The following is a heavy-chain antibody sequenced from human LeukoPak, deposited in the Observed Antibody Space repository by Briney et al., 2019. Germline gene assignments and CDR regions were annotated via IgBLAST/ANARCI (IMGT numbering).Heavy chain of an antibody. CDR1: DGSTTGTRYY. CDR3: ERVTKYDNSRNNYYMDV. D-gene: IGHD4-17*01. J-gene: IGHJ6*03. Sequence: SETLSLTRTVSDGSTTGTRYYWGWVRQTPGKGPEWIGNINYRGAVYYNPSLRSRATISLDTSKNQSPLRLTSVTAADTAVYFCERVTKYDNSRNNYYMDVWGKGTTVTVSS. V-gene: IGHV4-39*06. CDR2: INYRGAV.